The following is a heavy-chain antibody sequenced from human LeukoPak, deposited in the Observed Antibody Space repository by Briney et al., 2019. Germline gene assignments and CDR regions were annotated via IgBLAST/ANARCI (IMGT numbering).Heavy chain of an antibody. V-gene: IGHV3-74*01. CDR2: IHSDGSST. Sequence: GGSLRLSCAASGFTFSSYWMHWVRQAPGKGLVWVSRIHSDGSSTSYADSVRGRFTISRDDTKSTLYLQMNSLRAEDTAVYYCARSGWPYYFDYWGQGTLVTVSS. CDR3: ARSGWPYYFDY. J-gene: IGHJ4*02. D-gene: IGHD3-22*01. CDR1: GFTFSSYW.